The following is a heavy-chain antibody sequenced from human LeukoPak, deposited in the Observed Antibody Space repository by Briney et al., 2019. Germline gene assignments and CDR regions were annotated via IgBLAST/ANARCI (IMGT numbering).Heavy chain of an antibody. Sequence: SETLSLTCTVSGGSISSYYWSWIRQPPGKGLEWIGYIYYSGSTYYNPSLKSRVTISVDTPKNQFSLKLSSVTAADTAVYYCARARVFLAMAVWGQGTTVTVSS. CDR1: GGSISSYY. CDR3: ARARVFLAMAV. J-gene: IGHJ6*02. CDR2: IYYSGST. D-gene: IGHD2-21*01. V-gene: IGHV4-59*12.